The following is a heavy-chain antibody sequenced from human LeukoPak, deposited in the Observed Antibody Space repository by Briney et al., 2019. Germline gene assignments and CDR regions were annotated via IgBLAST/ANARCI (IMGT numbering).Heavy chain of an antibody. CDR1: GFTVSSNY. CDR2: IYSGGST. D-gene: IGHD2-2*01. CDR3: ARIQVRTYYFDY. J-gene: IGHJ4*02. Sequence: GGSLGLSCAASGFTVSSNYMSWVRQAPGKGLEWVSVIYSGGSTYYADSVKGRFTISRDNSKNTLYLQMNSLRAEDTAVYYCARIQVRTYYFDYWGQGTLVTVSS. V-gene: IGHV3-66*02.